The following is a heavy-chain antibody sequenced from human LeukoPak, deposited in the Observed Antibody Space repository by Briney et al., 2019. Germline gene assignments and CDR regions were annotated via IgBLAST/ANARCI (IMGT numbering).Heavy chain of an antibody. Sequence: GRSLRLSCAASGFTFSSYAMSWVRQAPGKGLEWVSAISGSGGSTYYADSVRGRFTISRDNSKNTLYLQMNSLRAEDTAVYYCAKDRVLYYYDSSGYPAGYWGQGTLVTVSS. D-gene: IGHD3-22*01. J-gene: IGHJ4*02. CDR3: AKDRVLYYYDSSGYPAGY. V-gene: IGHV3-23*01. CDR2: ISGSGGST. CDR1: GFTFSSYA.